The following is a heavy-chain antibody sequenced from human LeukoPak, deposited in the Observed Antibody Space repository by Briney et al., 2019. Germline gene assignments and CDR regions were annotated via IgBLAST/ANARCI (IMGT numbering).Heavy chain of an antibody. D-gene: IGHD6-13*01. CDR2: ISYDGSNK. Sequence: PGGSLRLSCAASGFTFSSYGMHWVRQAPGKGLEWVAVISYDGSNKYYADSVKGRFTISRDNSKNTLYLQMNSLRAEDTAVYYCARAGYSSSWYEFDYWGQGTLVTVSS. J-gene: IGHJ4*02. V-gene: IGHV3-30*19. CDR1: GFTFSSYG. CDR3: ARAGYSSSWYEFDY.